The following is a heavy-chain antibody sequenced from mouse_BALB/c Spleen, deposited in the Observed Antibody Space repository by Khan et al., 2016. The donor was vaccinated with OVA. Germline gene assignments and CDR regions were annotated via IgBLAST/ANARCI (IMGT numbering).Heavy chain of an antibody. V-gene: IGHV3-2*02. CDR2: ISYSGRT. CDR1: GYSITSDYA. Sequence: SGPGLVKPSQSLSLTCTVTGYSITSDYAWNWIRQFPGNKLEWMGYISYSGRTSYNPSLKSRISVTRDTSKNQFFLQLNSVTTEDTATNYCAMGRTYWGQGTLVTVSA. J-gene: IGHJ3*01. CDR3: AMGRTY. D-gene: IGHD4-1*01.